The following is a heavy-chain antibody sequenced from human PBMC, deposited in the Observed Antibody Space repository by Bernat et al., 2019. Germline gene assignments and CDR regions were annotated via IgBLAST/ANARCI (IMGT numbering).Heavy chain of an antibody. J-gene: IGHJ6*02. CDR2: TYYRSKWYN. Sequence: QVQLQQSGPGLVKPSQTISLTCAISGDSVSSNSAAWNWIRQSPSRGLEWLGRTYYRSKWYNDYAVSVKSRITINPDTSKNQFSLQLNSVTPEDTAVYYCARAPHNYGGNHLPYYYYYGMDVWGQGTTVTVSS. V-gene: IGHV6-1*01. D-gene: IGHD4-17*01. CDR1: GDSVSSNSAA. CDR3: ARAPHNYGGNHLPYYYYYGMDV.